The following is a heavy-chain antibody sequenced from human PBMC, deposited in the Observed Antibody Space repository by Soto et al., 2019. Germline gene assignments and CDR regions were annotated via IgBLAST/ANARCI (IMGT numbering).Heavy chain of an antibody. J-gene: IGHJ6*01. D-gene: IGHD6-13*01. CDR2: INSDGSSR. CDR3: ERGVAGAGGSYRMD. Sequence: GCSLRLSCVAFGFTFSSDWMHWVRQAPGKGLVWVSRINSDGSSRSSGDSVKGRFTISRDNAKNTLYLQMNSLRAEDTAVYYCERGVAGAGGSYRMD. V-gene: IGHV3-74*01. CDR1: GFTFSSDW.